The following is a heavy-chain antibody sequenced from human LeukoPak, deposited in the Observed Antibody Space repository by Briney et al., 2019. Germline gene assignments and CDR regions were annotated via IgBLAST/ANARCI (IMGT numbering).Heavy chain of an antibody. CDR3: AKGAVVVAAQNWFDS. CDR2: ISAGGSVT. J-gene: IGHJ5*01. Sequence: GVSLRLSCAASGFTFNSYAMTWARQAPGKGLEWVSSISAGGSVTYYGDSVEGRFTISRDNSRNTLFLQLNSLRAEDTALYYCAKGAVVVAAQNWFDSWGQGTLVTVSS. D-gene: IGHD2-15*01. CDR1: GFTFNSYA. V-gene: IGHV3-23*01.